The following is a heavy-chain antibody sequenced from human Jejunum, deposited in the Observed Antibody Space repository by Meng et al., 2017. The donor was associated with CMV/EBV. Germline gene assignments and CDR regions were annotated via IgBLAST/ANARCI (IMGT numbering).Heavy chain of an antibody. J-gene: IGHJ6*02. CDR1: YA. V-gene: IGHV3-64*02. CDR3: AGRPGVAVAGTYYYYYGMDV. Sequence: YAMHWVRQATGKGLEYVSGISKTGGDKYHIDSVKGRFTISRDNSKNTLYLQMGSLRTEDMAVYYCAGRPGVAVAGTYYYYYGMDVWGQGTTVTVSS. D-gene: IGHD6-19*01. CDR2: ISKTGGDK.